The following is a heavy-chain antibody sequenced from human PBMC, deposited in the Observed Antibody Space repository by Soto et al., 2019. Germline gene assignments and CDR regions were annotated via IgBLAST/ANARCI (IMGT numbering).Heavy chain of an antibody. Sequence: PGGSLRLSCAASGFTFSSYSMNWVRQAPGKGLEWVSSISSSGSYIYYADSVKGRFTISRDNAKNSLYLQLNSLRDEDTAVYYCARDFGYGDYVDCWGQGTLVTVSS. CDR1: GFTFSSYS. V-gene: IGHV3-21*01. CDR3: ARDFGYGDYVDC. D-gene: IGHD4-17*01. J-gene: IGHJ4*02. CDR2: ISSSGSYI.